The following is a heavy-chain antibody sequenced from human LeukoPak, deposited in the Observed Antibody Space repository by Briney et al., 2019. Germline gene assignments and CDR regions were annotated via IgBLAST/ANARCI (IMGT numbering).Heavy chain of an antibody. Sequence: ASVKVSCKASGYTFTGYYMHWVRQAPGQGREWMGWINPNSGGTNYAQKFQGRVTMTRDTSISTAYMELSRLRSDDTAVYYCATRTSSGNYYYYYMDVWGKGTTVTVSS. D-gene: IGHD2-2*01. J-gene: IGHJ6*03. CDR1: GYTFTGYY. V-gene: IGHV1-2*02. CDR3: ATRTSSGNYYYYYMDV. CDR2: INPNSGGT.